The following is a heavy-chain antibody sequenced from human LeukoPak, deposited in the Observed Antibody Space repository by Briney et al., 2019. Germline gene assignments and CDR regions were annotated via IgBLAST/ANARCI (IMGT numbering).Heavy chain of an antibody. CDR3: ARSRTGTGWFDP. CDR1: GYTFTSYA. Sequence: ASVKVSCKASGYTFTSYAMHWVRQAPGQRLEWMGWINAGNGNTKYSQEFQGRVTITRDTSASTAYMELSSLRSEDMAVYYCARSRTGTGWFDPWGQGTLVTVSS. D-gene: IGHD1-7*01. J-gene: IGHJ5*02. CDR2: INAGNGNT. V-gene: IGHV1-3*03.